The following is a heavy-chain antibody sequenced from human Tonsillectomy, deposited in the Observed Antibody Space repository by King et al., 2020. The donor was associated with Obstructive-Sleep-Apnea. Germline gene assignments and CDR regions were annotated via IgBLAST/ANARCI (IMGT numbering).Heavy chain of an antibody. CDR2: IHHSGST. V-gene: IGHV4-4*02. Sequence: VQLQESGPGLVKPSGTLSLTCAVSGGSISGHNWWSWVRQPPGKGLEWIGEIHHSGSTNYNPALKSRVTISVDKSKNQFSLDLDSVTAADTAVYYCARDPGNLYSSSSGESVPKINYFDYWGQGTLVTVSS. J-gene: IGHJ4*02. CDR3: ARDPGNLYSSSSGESVPKINYFDY. CDR1: GGSISGHNW. D-gene: IGHD6-13*01.